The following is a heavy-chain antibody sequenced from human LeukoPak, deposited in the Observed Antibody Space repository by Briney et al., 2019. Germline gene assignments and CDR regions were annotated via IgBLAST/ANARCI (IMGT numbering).Heavy chain of an antibody. Sequence: SXTLSLTCAVSGYSISSGYYWGWIRPPPGKGLEWIGKIYDSGSTYYKPSLKRGGTISGDKSKNKFSLKLSSVPAADTAVYYCARHRGTRLGAFDIWGQGTMVTVSS. CDR2: IYDSGST. J-gene: IGHJ3*02. V-gene: IGHV4-38-2*01. CDR3: ARHRGTRLGAFDI. D-gene: IGHD1-7*01. CDR1: GYSISSGYY.